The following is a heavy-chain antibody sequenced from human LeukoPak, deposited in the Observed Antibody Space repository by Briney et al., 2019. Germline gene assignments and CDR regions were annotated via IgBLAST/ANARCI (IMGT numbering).Heavy chain of an antibody. Sequence: SQTLSLTCVIPGDRVSSNKAAWNWLRQSPSRGLEWMGRRYYRSKWYCDYAVSVEGRITINPDTSRHQFSLHLNSLNPEDPAVYYCERSISTRGFRLDLWGQETRVTLFS. V-gene: IGHV6-1*01. CDR3: ERSISTRGFRLDL. CDR2: RYYRSKWYC. J-gene: IGHJ5*02. D-gene: IGHD2-2*01. CDR1: GDRVSSNKAA.